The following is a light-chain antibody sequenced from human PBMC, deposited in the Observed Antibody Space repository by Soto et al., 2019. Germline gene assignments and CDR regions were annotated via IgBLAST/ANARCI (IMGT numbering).Light chain of an antibody. CDR1: QSISTY. V-gene: IGKV1-39*01. Sequence: IQMTQTPSSLSASVGNRVTITCRASQSISTYLNWYQKKPGKAPTLLIYDASRLQSGVPSRFSGSGGGTDFTLSISSVQPEDVATYFCQQSYMDPITFGQGTRLEIK. CDR3: QQSYMDPIT. CDR2: DAS. J-gene: IGKJ5*01.